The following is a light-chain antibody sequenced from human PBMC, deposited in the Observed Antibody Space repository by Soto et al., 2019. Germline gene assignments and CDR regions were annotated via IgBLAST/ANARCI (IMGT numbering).Light chain of an antibody. CDR1: QGIRTE. V-gene: IGKV1-6*01. CDR2: AAS. Sequence: ATQMTQSPSSLSASVGDRVTIACRASQGIRTELGWYQQKPAEAPKLLIYAASTLQSRVPSRFIGSGPGTDFTLTISTLQPEDVATYYCLQDYDYPRTFGQGTKVEMK. CDR3: LQDYDYPRT. J-gene: IGKJ1*01.